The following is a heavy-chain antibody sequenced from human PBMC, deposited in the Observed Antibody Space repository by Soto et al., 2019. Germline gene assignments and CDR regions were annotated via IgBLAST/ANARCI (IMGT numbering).Heavy chain of an antibody. J-gene: IGHJ6*02. CDR2: IYYSGST. CDR3: ARWQWLVRRTADREFYGMDV. V-gene: IGHV4-61*01. Sequence: PSETLSLTCTVSGGSVSSGSYYWSWIRQPPGKGLEWIGYIYYSGSTNYNPSLKSRVTISVDTSKNQFSLKLSSVTAADTAVYYCARWQWLVRRTADREFYGMDVGGQGTTVTISS. D-gene: IGHD6-19*01. CDR1: GGSVSSGSYY.